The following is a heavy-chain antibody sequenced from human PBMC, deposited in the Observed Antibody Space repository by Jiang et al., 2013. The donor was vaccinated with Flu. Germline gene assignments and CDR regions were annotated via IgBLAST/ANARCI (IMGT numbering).Heavy chain of an antibody. J-gene: IGHJ4*02. V-gene: IGHV3-15*07. D-gene: IGHD6-19*01. CDR2: ITSKIDGGTT. Sequence: VQLLESGGGLVQPGGSLRLSCAASGFAFSYAWMNWVRQAPGKGLEWVGRITSKIDGGTTDYAALVKGRFTVSRDDSRNTLYLEMNSLKTEDTAVYYCSIDKEGTTVAGGLGFDHWGREPGSPSPQ. CDR1: GFAFSYAW. CDR3: SIDKEGTTVAGGLGFDH.